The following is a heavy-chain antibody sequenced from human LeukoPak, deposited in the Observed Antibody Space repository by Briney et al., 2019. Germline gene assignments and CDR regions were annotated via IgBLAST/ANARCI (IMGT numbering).Heavy chain of an antibody. CDR1: GGSISSYY. CDR3: ARDSNYDYVWGSYLYGMDV. V-gene: IGHV4-59*01. Sequence: SETLSLTCTVSGGSISSYYWSWIRQTPGKGLEWIGYTYYSGSTNYNPSLKSRVTISVDTSKNQFSLKLSSVTAADTAVYYCARDSNYDYVWGSYLYGMDVWGQGTTVTVSS. CDR2: TYYSGST. D-gene: IGHD3-16*02. J-gene: IGHJ6*02.